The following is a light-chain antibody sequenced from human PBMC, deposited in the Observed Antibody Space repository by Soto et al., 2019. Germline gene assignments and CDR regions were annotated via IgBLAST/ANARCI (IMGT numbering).Light chain of an antibody. Sequence: QSVLTQPPSASGTPGQRVTISCSGSSSNIGSNTVNWYQQLPGTAPKLVIYSNNQRPSGVPDRFSGSKSGTSASLAISGLQSEDEADYYCVAWDDSLNGYVVFGGGIKVTVL. J-gene: IGLJ2*01. V-gene: IGLV1-44*01. CDR2: SNN. CDR1: SSNIGSNT. CDR3: VAWDDSLNGYVV.